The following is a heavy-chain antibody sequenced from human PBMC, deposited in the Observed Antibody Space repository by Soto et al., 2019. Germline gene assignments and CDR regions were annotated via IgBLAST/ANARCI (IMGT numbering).Heavy chain of an antibody. J-gene: IGHJ6*02. CDR1: GYNFPSYW. Sequence: GESLKISCKGSGYNFPSYWINWVRQMPGKGLEWMGKIDPSDSYTYYSPSFQGHVTISADKSISTAYLQWSSLKASDTAGYYCAISPNYYFFGMDVWGQGTTVTVSS. CDR3: AISPNYYFFGMDV. CDR2: IDPSDSYT. V-gene: IGHV5-10-1*01.